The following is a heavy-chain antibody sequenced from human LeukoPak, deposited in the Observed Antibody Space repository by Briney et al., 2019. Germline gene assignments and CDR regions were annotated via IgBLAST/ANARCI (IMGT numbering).Heavy chain of an antibody. V-gene: IGHV3-7*01. J-gene: IGHJ4*02. Sequence: GGSLRLSCVASGFTFSSFWMSWVRQAPGKGLEFVANIDQDGSMRNYVDSVKGRFIISRDNAKNSLYLQMDSLRAEDTAVYFCARDPGSSSFDYWGLGTPVTVSS. CDR1: GFTFSSFW. D-gene: IGHD6-13*01. CDR2: IDQDGSMR. CDR3: ARDPGSSSFDY.